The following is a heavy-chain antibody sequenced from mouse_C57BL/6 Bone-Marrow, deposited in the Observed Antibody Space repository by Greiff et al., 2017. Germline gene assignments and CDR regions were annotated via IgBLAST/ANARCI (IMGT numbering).Heavy chain of an antibody. J-gene: IGHJ3*01. CDR3: ARSDYDDAGFAY. D-gene: IGHD2-4*01. CDR1: GYTFTDYY. Sequence: EVQLQQSGPELVKPGASVKISCKASGYTFTDYYLNWVKQSHGKSLEWIGDINPNNGGTSYNQKFKGKATLTVDKSSSTAYMELRSLTSEDSAVYYCARSDYDDAGFAYWGQGTLVTVSA. V-gene: IGHV1-26*01. CDR2: INPNNGGT.